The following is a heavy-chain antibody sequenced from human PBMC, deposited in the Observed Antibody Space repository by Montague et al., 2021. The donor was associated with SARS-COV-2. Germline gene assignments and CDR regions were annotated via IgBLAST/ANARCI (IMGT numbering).Heavy chain of an antibody. CDR2: XDWDDDK. D-gene: IGHD3-16*02. CDR3: ARTTMITFGGVIVPFDY. J-gene: IGHJ4*02. V-gene: IGHV2-70*11. Sequence: PALVKPTQTLTLTCTFSGFSLSTSGMCVSWIRQPPGKALEWLARXDWDDDKYYSTSLKTRLTISKDTSKNQMVLTMTNMDPVDTATYYCARTTMITFGGVIVPFDYWGQGTLVTVSS. CDR1: GFSLSTSGMC.